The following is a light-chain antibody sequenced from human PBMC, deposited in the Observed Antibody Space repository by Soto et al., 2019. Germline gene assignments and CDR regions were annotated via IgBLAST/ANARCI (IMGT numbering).Light chain of an antibody. CDR1: QSVSSY. Sequence: EIVLTQSPATLSLSPGERATLSCRASQSVSSYLAWYQQKPGQAPRLLIYDASNRATGIPARFSGSGSGTDFTLTISRLEPEDFAVYYCQQRSNWPTFGQGIKVEIK. V-gene: IGKV3-11*01. J-gene: IGKJ1*01. CDR3: QQRSNWPT. CDR2: DAS.